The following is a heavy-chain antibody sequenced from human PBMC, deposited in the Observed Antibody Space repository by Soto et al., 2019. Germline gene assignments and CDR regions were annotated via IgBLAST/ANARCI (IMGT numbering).Heavy chain of an antibody. CDR2: IYSSGST. Sequence: QVQLQGSGPGLVKPSETLSLSCSVSGGSISSYYWSWIRQPPGKGLEWIGYIYSSGSTNYNPSLNSRVTISIDTSKNQFSLKLSSVTAADTAVYYCARGKDGYDSDWGQGTLVTVSS. D-gene: IGHD5-12*01. J-gene: IGHJ4*02. CDR1: GGSISSYY. CDR3: ARGKDGYDSD. V-gene: IGHV4-59*01.